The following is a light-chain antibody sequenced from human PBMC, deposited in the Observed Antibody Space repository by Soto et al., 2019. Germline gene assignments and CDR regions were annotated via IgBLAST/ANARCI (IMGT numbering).Light chain of an antibody. CDR2: DVI. Sequence: QSVLTLPRPVCGSPGQLVPISCTGTSSEFGGYNYVSWYQQHPGKARKLLISDVINRLSGVPDRFSGSKSVNTASLTISGLQAEDEADYYCCSYAGTYFYGFGTGTKVTVL. J-gene: IGLJ1*01. V-gene: IGLV2-11*01. CDR1: SSEFGGYNY. CDR3: CSYAGTYFYG.